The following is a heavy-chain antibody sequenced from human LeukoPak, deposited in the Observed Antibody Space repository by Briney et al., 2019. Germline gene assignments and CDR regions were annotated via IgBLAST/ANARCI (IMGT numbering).Heavy chain of an antibody. CDR3: ARPKMAVVTPLDY. CDR2: ISYDGGHK. J-gene: IGHJ4*02. D-gene: IGHD4-23*01. Sequence: GGSLRLSCAASGFIFSNYAMHWARQAPGKGLEWVAGISYDGGHKYYADSVKGRFTISRDTSKNTLYLQMNSLRAEDTALYYCARPKMAVVTPLDYWGQGTLVTVSS. V-gene: IGHV3-30*04. CDR1: GFIFSNYA.